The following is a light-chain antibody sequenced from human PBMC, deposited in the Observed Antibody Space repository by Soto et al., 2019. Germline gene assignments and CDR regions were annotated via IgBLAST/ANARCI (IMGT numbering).Light chain of an antibody. CDR2: TAS. V-gene: IGKV3-20*01. CDR1: QSVSSSS. CDR3: QLYGSSPPYI. Sequence: EIVLTQSPGTLSLSPGERATLSCRASQSVSSSSLAWYQQRPGQAPRLLIFTASSRASGTPDRFSGSGSGTAFTLTISRLEPEDFAVYYCQLYGSSPPYIFGPGTKLEIK. J-gene: IGKJ2*01.